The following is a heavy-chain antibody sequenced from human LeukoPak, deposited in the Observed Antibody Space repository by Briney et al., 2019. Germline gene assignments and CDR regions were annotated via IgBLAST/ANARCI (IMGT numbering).Heavy chain of an antibody. CDR3: IRSLNGADDF. V-gene: IGHV3-74*01. D-gene: IGHD4-17*01. CDR2: INTDGSIT. Sequence: PGGSLRLSCAASGFTFSSSWMHWVRQAPGKGLVWVARINTDGSITNYADSVKGRFTISRDSAKSTLYLQMNSLRAEDTAVYYCIRSLNGADDFWGQGTLATVSS. J-gene: IGHJ4*02. CDR1: GFTFSSSW.